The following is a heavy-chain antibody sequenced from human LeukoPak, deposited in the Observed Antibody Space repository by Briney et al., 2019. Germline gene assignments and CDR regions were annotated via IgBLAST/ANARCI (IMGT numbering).Heavy chain of an antibody. D-gene: IGHD1-26*01. V-gene: IGHV4-59*01. CDR1: GGSISSYY. Sequence: SETLSLTCTVSGGSISSYYWSWIRQPPGKGLEWIGYIYYSGSTNYNPSLKSRVTISVDTSKNQFSLKLSSVTAADTAVYYCARGDSGSFSQFDCWGQGTLVTVSS. CDR3: ARGDSGSFSQFDC. J-gene: IGHJ4*02. CDR2: IYYSGST.